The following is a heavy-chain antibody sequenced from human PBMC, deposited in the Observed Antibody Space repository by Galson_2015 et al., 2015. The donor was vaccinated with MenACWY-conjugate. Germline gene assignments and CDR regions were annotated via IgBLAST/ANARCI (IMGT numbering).Heavy chain of an antibody. Sequence: TLSLTCIVSDDSITSSHYHWNWIRQHPGKGLEWIGYISNRGTTHYNPSLKSRITISVDTSKNQFSLKLTFVTAADTAVYYCARLGEGYGDYAGMDVWGQGTTVTVSS. CDR3: ARLGEGYGDYAGMDV. CDR1: DDSITSSHYH. CDR2: ISNRGTT. D-gene: IGHD4-17*01. J-gene: IGHJ6*02. V-gene: IGHV4-31*03.